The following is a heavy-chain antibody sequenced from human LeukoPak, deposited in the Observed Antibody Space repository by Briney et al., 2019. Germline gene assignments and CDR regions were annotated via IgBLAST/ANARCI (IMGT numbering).Heavy chain of an antibody. J-gene: IGHJ3*02. CDR2: ISSYSSTI. CDR1: RFPFSSYS. D-gene: IGHD6-25*01. Sequence: PGGSLRLSCAASRFPFSSYSMNWVRQAPGKGLEWISYISSYSSTIYYADSVKGRFTISRDNAKNSLYLQMNSLRAEDTAVYYCARRSAAKDAFDIWGQGTKVTVSS. V-gene: IGHV3-48*01. CDR3: ARRSAAKDAFDI.